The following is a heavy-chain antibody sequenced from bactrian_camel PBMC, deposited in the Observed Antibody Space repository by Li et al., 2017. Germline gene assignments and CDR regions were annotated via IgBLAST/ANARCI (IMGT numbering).Heavy chain of an antibody. V-gene: IGHV3S40*01. CDR3: ATWWEH. CDR1: GFTFSDYT. J-gene: IGHJ4*01. Sequence: VQLVESGGDLVRPGGSLRLSCAASGFTFSDYTMSWVRQAPGKGLEWVSDINSSGRSTNYADSVKGRFTISRDDAKNSVYLQMNSLTSEDTGRYYCATWWEHWGQGTQVTVS. D-gene: IGHD7*01. CDR2: INSSGRST.